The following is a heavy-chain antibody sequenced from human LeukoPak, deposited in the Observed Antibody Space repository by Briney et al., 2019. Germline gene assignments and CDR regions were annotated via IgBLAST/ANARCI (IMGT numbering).Heavy chain of an antibody. CDR3: AREEIAAAGQGAFDI. CDR1: GFTFSSYG. J-gene: IGHJ3*02. D-gene: IGHD6-13*01. CDR2: IWYDGSDK. V-gene: IGHV3-33*01. Sequence: GGSLRLSCAASGFTFSSYGMHWVRQAPGKRLEWVADIWYDGSDKYYADSVKGRFSISRDNSKNTLYLQMNSLRAEDTAVYYCAREEIAAAGQGAFDIWGQGTMVTVSS.